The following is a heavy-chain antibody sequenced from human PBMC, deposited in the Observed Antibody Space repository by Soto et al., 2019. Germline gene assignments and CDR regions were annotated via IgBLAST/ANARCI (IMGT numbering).Heavy chain of an antibody. CDR1: GFTFTSSA. Sequence: VSCKASGFTFTSSAVQWVRQARGQRLEWIGWIVVGSGNTNYAQKFQERVTITRDMSTSTAYMELSSLRSEDTAVYYCAAFGPLSGYAYYFDYWGQGTLVTVSS. D-gene: IGHD3-22*01. J-gene: IGHJ4*02. V-gene: IGHV1-58*01. CDR3: AAFGPLSGYAYYFDY. CDR2: IVVGSGNT.